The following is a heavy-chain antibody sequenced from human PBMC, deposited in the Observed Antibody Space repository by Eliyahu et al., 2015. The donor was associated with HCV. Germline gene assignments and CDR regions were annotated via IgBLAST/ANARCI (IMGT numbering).Heavy chain of an antibody. D-gene: IGHD5-12*01. Sequence: EVQLVESGGGLVKPGRSLXLSCKGSGFTFGDYAMSWFRQVPGKGLGWVGFIRSNAYGGTIEYAASVVGRFTISRDDSESIAYLQMNSLQTEDTAVYYCTRGAKWLSKFDYWGQGTLVTVSS. CDR1: GFTFGDYA. J-gene: IGHJ4*02. V-gene: IGHV3-49*05. CDR3: TRGAKWLSKFDY. CDR2: IRSNAYGGTI.